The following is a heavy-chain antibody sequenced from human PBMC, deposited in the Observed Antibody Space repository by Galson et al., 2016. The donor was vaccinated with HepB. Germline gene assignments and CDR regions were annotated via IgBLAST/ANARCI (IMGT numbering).Heavy chain of an antibody. V-gene: IGHV3-33*01. Sequence: LRLSCAASQFSYSTYGMHWVRQAPGKGLEWVALIWSDGSNKYYADSVKGRFTISRDNSKNTLYLQMNSLRVEDTAVYYCARAYYYGMDVWGQGTTVTVSS. J-gene: IGHJ6*02. CDR2: IWSDGSNK. CDR1: QFSYSTYG. CDR3: ARAYYYGMDV.